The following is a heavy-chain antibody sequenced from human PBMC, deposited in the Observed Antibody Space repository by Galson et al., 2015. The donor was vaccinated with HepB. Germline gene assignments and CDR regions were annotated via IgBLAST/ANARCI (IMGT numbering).Heavy chain of an antibody. CDR1: GFTFSRYS. J-gene: IGHJ4*02. Sequence: LRLSCAASGFTFSRYSMNWVRQAPGKGLQWLSYISSSSHTIYYADSVKGRFTISRDNAKNSLYLQMNSLRAEDTAVYYCATDEGGPHYWGQGTLVSVSS. CDR3: ATDEGGPHY. V-gene: IGHV3-48*04. CDR2: ISSSSHTI.